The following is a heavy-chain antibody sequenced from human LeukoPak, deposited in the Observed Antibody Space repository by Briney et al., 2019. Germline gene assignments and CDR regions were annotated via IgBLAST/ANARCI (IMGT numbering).Heavy chain of an antibody. CDR3: ARHLGFDSSSRFDP. Sequence: SETLSLTCTVSGGSISSYYWSWIRQPPGKGLEWIGYICYSGSTNYNPSLKSRVTISVDTSKNQFSLKLSSVTAADTAVYYCARHLGFDSSSRFDPWGQGTLVTVSS. CDR1: GGSISSYY. D-gene: IGHD6-13*01. V-gene: IGHV4-59*08. CDR2: ICYSGST. J-gene: IGHJ5*02.